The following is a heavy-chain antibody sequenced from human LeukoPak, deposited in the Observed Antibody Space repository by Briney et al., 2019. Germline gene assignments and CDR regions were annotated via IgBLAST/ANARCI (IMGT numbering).Heavy chain of an antibody. J-gene: IGHJ4*02. Sequence: GGSLRLSCTASGFTFSGYSMNWIRQAPGKGLEWVSSFGTRSTSIYHAGSVRGRFAISRDNAKNLLYLQMNSLRAEDTALYYCAREVSEGFDFWGQGTLVTVSS. CDR2: FGTRSTSI. D-gene: IGHD3-22*01. CDR1: GFTFSGYS. CDR3: AREVSEGFDF. V-gene: IGHV3-21*01.